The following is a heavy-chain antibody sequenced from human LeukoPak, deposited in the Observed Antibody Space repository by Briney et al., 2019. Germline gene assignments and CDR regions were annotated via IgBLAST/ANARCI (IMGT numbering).Heavy chain of an antibody. CDR1: GFTVSSNY. CDR3: ARARNYYDSSGYYDY. V-gene: IGHV3-53*01. J-gene: IGHJ4*02. CDR2: IYSGGST. Sequence: GGSLRLSCAASGFTVSSNYMSWVRQAPGEGLEWVSVIYSGGSTYYADSVKGRFTISRDNSKNTLYLQMNSLRAEDTAVYYCARARNYYDSSGYYDYWGQGTLVTVSS. D-gene: IGHD3-22*01.